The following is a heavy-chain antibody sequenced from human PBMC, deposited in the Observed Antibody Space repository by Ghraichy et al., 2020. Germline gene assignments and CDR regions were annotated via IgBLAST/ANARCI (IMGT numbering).Heavy chain of an antibody. V-gene: IGHV3-7*01. CDR1: GFTFSSNW. CDR2: IKQDGGEK. D-gene: IGHD6-13*01. CDR3: AREKQPGGAAAGTGY. J-gene: IGHJ4*02. Sequence: GGSLRLSCEASGFTFSSNWMNWVRQAPGKGLEWVANIKQDGGEKHYVDSVNGRFTISRDNAKNSLYLQMNSLRVEDTAVYYCAREKQPGGAAAGTGYWGQGTLVTVSS.